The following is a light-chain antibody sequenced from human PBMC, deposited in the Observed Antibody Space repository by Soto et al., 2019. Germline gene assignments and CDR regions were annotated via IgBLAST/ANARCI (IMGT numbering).Light chain of an antibody. V-gene: IGLV1-51*01. J-gene: IGLJ1*01. Sequence: QSLLTQPPSVSAAPGQKVTISCSGSSSNIGNNSVSWYQQVPRTAPKLLIYYHNTRPSGHPARFSASKSGTSATLVISGLQTGDEAHYYCGTCASSMSVHVFGPGTKVTVL. CDR1: SSNIGNNS. CDR2: YHN. CDR3: GTCASSMSVHV.